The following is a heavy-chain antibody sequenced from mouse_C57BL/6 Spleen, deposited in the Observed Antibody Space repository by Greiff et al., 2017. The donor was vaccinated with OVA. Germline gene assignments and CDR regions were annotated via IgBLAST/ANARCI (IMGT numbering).Heavy chain of an antibody. CDR3: AREGAYDSTFDY. Sequence: EVQLQQSGPVLVKPGASVKMSCKASGYTFTDYYMNWVKQSHGKSLEWIGVINPYNGGTSYNQKFKGKATLTVDKSSSTAYMELNSLTSEDSAVYYCAREGAYDSTFDYWGQGTTLTVSS. CDR2: INPYNGGT. J-gene: IGHJ2*01. D-gene: IGHD2-4*01. V-gene: IGHV1-19*01. CDR1: GYTFTDYY.